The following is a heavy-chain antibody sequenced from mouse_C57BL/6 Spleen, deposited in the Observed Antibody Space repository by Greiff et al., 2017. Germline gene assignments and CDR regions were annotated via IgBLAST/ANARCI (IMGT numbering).Heavy chain of an antibody. Sequence: QVHVKQPGTELVKPGASVKLSCKASGYTFTSYWMHWVKQRPGQGLEWIGNINPSNGGTNYNEKFKSKATLTVDKSSSTAYMQLSSLTSEDSAVYYCARRPPIYYDYAWFAYWGQGTLVTVSA. D-gene: IGHD2-4*01. CDR2: INPSNGGT. CDR3: ARRPPIYYDYAWFAY. CDR1: GYTFTSYW. V-gene: IGHV1-53*01. J-gene: IGHJ3*01.